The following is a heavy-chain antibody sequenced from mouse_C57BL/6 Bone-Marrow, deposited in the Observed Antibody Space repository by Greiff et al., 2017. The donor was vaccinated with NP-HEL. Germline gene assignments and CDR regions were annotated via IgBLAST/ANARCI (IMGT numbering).Heavy chain of an antibody. Sequence: VQLQQSGPELVKPGASVKISCKASGYAFSSSWMNWVKQRPGKGLEWIGRIYPGDGDTNYNGKFKGKATLTADKSSSTAYMQLSSLTSEDSAVYFCAYDYGSSYRYWYFDVWGTGTTVTVSS. D-gene: IGHD1-1*01. V-gene: IGHV1-82*01. CDR2: IYPGDGDT. CDR3: AYDYGSSYRYWYFDV. J-gene: IGHJ1*03. CDR1: GYAFSSSW.